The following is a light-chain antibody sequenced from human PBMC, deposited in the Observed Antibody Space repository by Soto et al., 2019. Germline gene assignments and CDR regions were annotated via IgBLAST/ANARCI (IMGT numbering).Light chain of an antibody. CDR2: EGT. CDR1: SSVVGSYNL. V-gene: IGLV2-23*03. J-gene: IGLJ2*01. Sequence: QSVLTQPASVSGSPGQSITISCTGTSSVVGSYNLVSWYQQHPGKAPKLMIYEGTKRPSGLSNRFPGSKSGNTASLTISGLQAEDEADYYCCSYAGSTTFVFVGGTKVTV. CDR3: CSYAGSTTFV.